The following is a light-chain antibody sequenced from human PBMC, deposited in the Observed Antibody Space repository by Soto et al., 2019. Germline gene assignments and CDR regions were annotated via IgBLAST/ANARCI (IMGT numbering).Light chain of an antibody. V-gene: IGKV3-11*01. CDR2: DAS. CDR1: QSVDSY. CDR3: QQRSNWPLIT. Sequence: MVLPQSPATLSLSPREGATLACRASQSVDSYLAWYQQKPGQAPRLLIYDASNRATGIPARFSGSGSGTDFTLTISSLEPEDFAVYYCQQRSNWPLITFGQGTRLEIK. J-gene: IGKJ5*01.